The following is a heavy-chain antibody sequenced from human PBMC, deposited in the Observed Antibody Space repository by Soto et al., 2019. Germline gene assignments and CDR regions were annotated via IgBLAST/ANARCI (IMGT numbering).Heavy chain of an antibody. CDR1: CGSFSGYY. CDR3: ARGQTVIYWFDP. J-gene: IGHJ5*02. V-gene: IGHV4-34*01. Sequence: SETLSLTCAVYCGSFSGYYWSWIRQPPGKGLEWIGGINHSGSTNYNPSLKSRVTISVDTSKNQFSLKLSSVTAADTAVYYCARGQTVIYWFDPWGQGTLVTVSS. D-gene: IGHD4-17*01. CDR2: INHSGST.